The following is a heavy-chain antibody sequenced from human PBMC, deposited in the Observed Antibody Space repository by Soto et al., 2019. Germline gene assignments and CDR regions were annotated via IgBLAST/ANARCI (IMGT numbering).Heavy chain of an antibody. D-gene: IGHD6-19*01. V-gene: IGHV4-31*03. CDR1: GYSITAGGYY. J-gene: IGHJ5*02. CDR3: ARMYSSGSGWFHP. Sequence: LQESGPGLVKPSQTLSLTCFVSGYSITAGGYYWSWIRHHPGKGLEWIGSCYSSGSITYNPSLRSRVSISGDTSSNKFSMSLTSVTAADTARYYCARMYSSGSGWFHPWGQGTLVTVSS. CDR2: CYSSGSI.